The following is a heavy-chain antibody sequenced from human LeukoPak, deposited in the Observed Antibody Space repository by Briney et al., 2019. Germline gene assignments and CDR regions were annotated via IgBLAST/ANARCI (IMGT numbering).Heavy chain of an antibody. D-gene: IGHD6-13*01. CDR1: GYTLTELS. J-gene: IGHJ4*02. CDR3: ARGGAPYSSSWFFDY. CDR2: INPSGGST. V-gene: IGHV1-46*01. Sequence: ASVKVSCKVSGYTLTELSIHWVRQAPGQGLEWMGIINPSGGSTSYAQKFQGRVTMTRDTSTSTVYMELSSLRSEDTAVYYCARGGAPYSSSWFFDYWGQGTLVTVSS.